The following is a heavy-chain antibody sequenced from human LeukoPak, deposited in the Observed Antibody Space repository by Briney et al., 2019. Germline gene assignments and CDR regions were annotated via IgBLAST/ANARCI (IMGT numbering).Heavy chain of an antibody. CDR3: VREGPLGVVVMVSTIMYFRN. Sequence: SETLSLTCAVSAGSIRSSNYYWGWIRQPPGKGPEWIGTIYYSGTTYYSSSLDSRVTISADTSNNQFSLRLTSVTAADTAVYYCVREGPLGVVVMVSTIMYFRNWGQGTLVTVSS. CDR1: AGSIRSSNYY. V-gene: IGHV4-39*01. CDR2: IYYSGTT. J-gene: IGHJ1*01. D-gene: IGHD2-21*01.